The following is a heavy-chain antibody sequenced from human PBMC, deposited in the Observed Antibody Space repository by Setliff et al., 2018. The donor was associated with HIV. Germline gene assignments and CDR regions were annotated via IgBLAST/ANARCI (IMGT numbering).Heavy chain of an antibody. V-gene: IGHV1-2*02. Sequence: ASVKVSCKASGYTFTNYYIHWVRQSPGQGLEWMGWINPNNGDTEYEQKFQGRVTMTRVTSITTVFLELTRLTSDDTAIYYCARNAIQIKRWSPGETWFDTWGQGTLVTVSS. D-gene: IGHD5-18*01. CDR3: ARNAIQIKRWSPGETWFDT. CDR2: INPNNGDT. J-gene: IGHJ5*02. CDR1: GYTFTNYY.